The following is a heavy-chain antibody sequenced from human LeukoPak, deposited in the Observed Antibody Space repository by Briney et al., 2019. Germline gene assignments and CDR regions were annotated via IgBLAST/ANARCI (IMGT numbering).Heavy chain of an antibody. V-gene: IGHV4-4*07. CDR1: GGSISNYY. CDR3: ARLLFYADY. CDR2: ISTSGST. J-gene: IGHJ4*02. D-gene: IGHD2/OR15-2a*01. Sequence: PSETLSLTCSVSGGSISNYYWTWMRQPAGKGLEWIGRISTSGSTNYNPSLESRVTMSIDTSKNQFSLKLSSVTAADTAVYYCARLLFYADYWGQGTLVTVSS.